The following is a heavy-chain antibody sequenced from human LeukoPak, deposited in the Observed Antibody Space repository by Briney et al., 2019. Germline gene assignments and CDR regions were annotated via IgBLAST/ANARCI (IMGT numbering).Heavy chain of an antibody. Sequence: PGGSLRLSCAASGFTFSSYAMTWVRQAPGKGLEWVSTITGSGGYTYYADSVKGRFTISRDNSKNTLFLRVNSLRAEDTAVYFCAKQSLYDSSGHFHYWGQGTLVTVSS. CDR1: GFTFSSYA. D-gene: IGHD3-22*01. CDR3: AKQSLYDSSGHFHY. V-gene: IGHV3-23*01. J-gene: IGHJ4*02. CDR2: ITGSGGYT.